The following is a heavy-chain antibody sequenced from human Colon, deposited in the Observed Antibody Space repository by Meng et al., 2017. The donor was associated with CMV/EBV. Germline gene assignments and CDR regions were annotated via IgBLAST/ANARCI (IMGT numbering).Heavy chain of an antibody. CDR2: INSDGSST. CDR1: GFTFSRYW. V-gene: IGHV3-74*01. Sequence: GESLKISCAASGFTFSRYWMHWVRQAPGKGLVWVSRINSDGSSTSYADSVKGRFTISRDNAKNTLYLQMNSLRAEDTAVYYCARGRLSYDFWSDSYYYGMDVWGQGTTVTVSS. CDR3: ARGRLSYDFWSDSYYYGMDV. J-gene: IGHJ6*02. D-gene: IGHD3-3*01.